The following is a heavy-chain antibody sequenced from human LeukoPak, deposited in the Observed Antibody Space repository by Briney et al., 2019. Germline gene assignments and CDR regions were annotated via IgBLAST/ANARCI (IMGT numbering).Heavy chain of an antibody. V-gene: IGHV4-59*01. CDR1: GDSISSYY. CDR2: IYYSGST. CDR3: ARDNVVPAAIHWFDP. D-gene: IGHD2-2*01. J-gene: IGHJ5*02. Sequence: SETLSLTCTVSGDSISSYYWSWIRQPPGKRLEWSGYIYYSGSTNYNPSLKSRVTISVDTSKNQFSLKLSSVTAADTAVYYCARDNVVPAAIHWFDPWGQGTLVTVSS.